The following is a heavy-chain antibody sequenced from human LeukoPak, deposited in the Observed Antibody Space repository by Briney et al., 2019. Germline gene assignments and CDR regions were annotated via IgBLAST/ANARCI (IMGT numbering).Heavy chain of an antibody. D-gene: IGHD7-27*01. Sequence: PSETLSLTCAVYGGSFSGYYWSWIRQPTGKGLEWIGEINHSGSTNYNPSLKSRVTISVDTSKNQFSLKLSSVTAADMAVYYCARGPLGYYYYYMDVWGKGTTVTVSS. CDR1: GGSFSGYY. V-gene: IGHV4-34*01. CDR2: INHSGST. J-gene: IGHJ6*03. CDR3: ARGPLGYYYYYMDV.